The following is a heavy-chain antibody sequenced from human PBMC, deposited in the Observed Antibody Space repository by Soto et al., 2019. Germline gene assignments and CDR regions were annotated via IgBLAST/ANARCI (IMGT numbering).Heavy chain of an antibody. CDR1: GFTFSDYF. D-gene: IGHD2-8*01. CDR2: VTTDTI. V-gene: IGHV3-11*01. J-gene: IGHJ4*02. CDR3: ARDRMGFNY. Sequence: QVQLVESGGGLVKAGESLTLSCADSGFTFSDYFMTWIRQAPGKGLEWVSYVTTDTIHYADAVKGRFTRSRDSAKNSLYLQMINLRAEDTGVYYCARDRMGFNYWGQGALVTVSS.